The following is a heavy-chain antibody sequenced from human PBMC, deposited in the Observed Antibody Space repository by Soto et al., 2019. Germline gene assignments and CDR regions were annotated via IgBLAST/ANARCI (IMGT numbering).Heavy chain of an antibody. CDR2: ISWNSGSI. V-gene: IGHV3-9*01. CDR3: AKDGVAVAGIYYYYYYGMDV. D-gene: IGHD6-19*01. Sequence: PGGSLRLSCAASGFTFDDYAMHWVRQAPGKGLEWVSGISWNSGSIGYADSVKGRFTISRDNAKNSLYLQMNSLRAEDTALYYCAKDGVAVAGIYYYYYYGMDVWGQGTTVTVSS. CDR1: GFTFDDYA. J-gene: IGHJ6*02.